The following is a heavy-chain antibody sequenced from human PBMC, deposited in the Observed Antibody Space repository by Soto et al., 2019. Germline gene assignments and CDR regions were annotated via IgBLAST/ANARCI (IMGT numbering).Heavy chain of an antibody. CDR2: INPSGGST. D-gene: IGHD1-7*01. Sequence: ASVKVSCKASGDTFTSYYMHWVRQAPGQGLEWMGVINPSGGSTSYAQKFQGRVTMTRDTSTSTVYMELSSLRSEDTAVYYCARGAGTTQSFSHNWFDPWGQGTLVTVSS. V-gene: IGHV1-46*03. CDR3: ARGAGTTQSFSHNWFDP. CDR1: GDTFTSYY. J-gene: IGHJ5*02.